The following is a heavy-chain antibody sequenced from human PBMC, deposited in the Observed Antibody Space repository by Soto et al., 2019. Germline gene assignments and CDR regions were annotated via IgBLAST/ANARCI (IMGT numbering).Heavy chain of an antibody. V-gene: IGHV1-8*01. CDR2: MNPNSGNT. D-gene: IGHD6-6*01. CDR1: GYTFTSYD. Sequence: QVQLVQSGAEVKKPGASVKVSCKASGYTFTSYDINWVRQATGQGLEWMGWMNPNSGNTGYAQKFQGRVTMTRNTSISTAYLELSILRSEDTAVYYCARPLVRTDAFDIWVHGTMVTVSS. J-gene: IGHJ3*02. CDR3: ARPLVRTDAFDI.